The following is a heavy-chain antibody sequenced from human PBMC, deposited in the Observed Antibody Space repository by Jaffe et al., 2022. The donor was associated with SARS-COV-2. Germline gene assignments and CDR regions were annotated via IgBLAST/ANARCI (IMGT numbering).Heavy chain of an antibody. D-gene: IGHD6-19*01. Sequence: QLQLQESGPGLVKPSETLSLTCTVSGGSISSSSYYWGWIRQPPGKGLEWIGSIYYSGSTYYNPSLKSRVTISVDTSKNQFSLKLSSVTAADTAVYYCASSGWYEGAFDYWGQGTLVTVSS. CDR2: IYYSGST. CDR1: GGSISSSSYY. J-gene: IGHJ4*02. V-gene: IGHV4-39*01. CDR3: ASSGWYEGAFDY.